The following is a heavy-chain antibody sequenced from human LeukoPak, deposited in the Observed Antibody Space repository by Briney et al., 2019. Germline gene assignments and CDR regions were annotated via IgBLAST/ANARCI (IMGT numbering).Heavy chain of an antibody. CDR2: IYTSGST. CDR3: ARTYYYGSGSFGWFDP. J-gene: IGHJ5*02. CDR1: GGSISSYY. Sequence: SETLSLTCTVSGGSISSYYWSWIRQPAGKGLEWIGRIYTSGSTNYNPSLRSRVTMSVDTSKNQFSLKLSSVTAADTAVYYCARTYYYGSGSFGWFDPWGQGTLVTVSS. D-gene: IGHD3-10*01. V-gene: IGHV4-4*07.